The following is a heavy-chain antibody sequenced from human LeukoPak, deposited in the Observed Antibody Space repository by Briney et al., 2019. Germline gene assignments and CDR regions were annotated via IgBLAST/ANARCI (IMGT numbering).Heavy chain of an antibody. CDR3: AKEPRGHFDFDY. D-gene: IGHD1-26*01. J-gene: IGHJ4*02. CDR2: ISASGGDT. Sequence: PGGSLRLSCVASGFTFSSFAMSWVRQAPGKGLEWVSAISASGGDTFYSDSVKGRFTVSRDNSKSALYLQMSSLRVEDTAVYYCAKEPRGHFDFDYWGQGTLVTVSS. CDR1: GFTFSSFA. V-gene: IGHV3-23*01.